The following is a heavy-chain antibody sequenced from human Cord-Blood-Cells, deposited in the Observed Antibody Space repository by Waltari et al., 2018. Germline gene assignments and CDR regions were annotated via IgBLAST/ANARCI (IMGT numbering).Heavy chain of an antibody. D-gene: IGHD6-25*01. CDR3: ARGAPGFNWFDP. CDR2: ITPIRGIA. CDR1: GGTFSSYA. Sequence: QVQLVQSGAEVKKPGSSVKVSCKASGGTFSSYAISWVRQAPGQGLEWMGGITPIRGIANDAQKFKGRVAITADKSTSTAYMELSSLRSEDTAVYYCARGAPGFNWFDPWGQGTLVTVSS. V-gene: IGHV1-69*10. J-gene: IGHJ5*02.